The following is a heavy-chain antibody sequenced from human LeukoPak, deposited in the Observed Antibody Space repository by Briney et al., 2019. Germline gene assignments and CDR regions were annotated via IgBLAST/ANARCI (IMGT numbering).Heavy chain of an antibody. D-gene: IGHD2-2*01. CDR1: GYTFTSYY. Sequence: ASVKVSCKASGYTFTSYYMHWVRQAPGQGLEWMGIINPSGGSTSYAQKLQGRVTMTRDTSTSTVYMELSSLRSEDTAVYYCARDGTKAKGDYWGQGTLVTVSS. CDR2: INPSGGST. V-gene: IGHV1-46*01. J-gene: IGHJ4*02. CDR3: ARDGTKAKGDY.